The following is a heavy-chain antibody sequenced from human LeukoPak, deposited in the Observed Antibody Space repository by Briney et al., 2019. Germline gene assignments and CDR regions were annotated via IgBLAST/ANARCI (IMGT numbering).Heavy chain of an antibody. V-gene: IGHV1-69*05. CDR3: ARGYCSSTSCYSGRRYYYYMDV. CDR2: IIPIFGTA. CDR1: GGTFSSYA. Sequence: APVKVSCKASGGTFSSYAISWVRQAPGQGLEWMGGIIPIFGTANYAQKFQGRVTITTDESTSTAYMELSSLRSEDTAVYYCARGYCSSTSCYSGRRYYYYMDVWGKGTTVTVSS. D-gene: IGHD2-2*01. J-gene: IGHJ6*03.